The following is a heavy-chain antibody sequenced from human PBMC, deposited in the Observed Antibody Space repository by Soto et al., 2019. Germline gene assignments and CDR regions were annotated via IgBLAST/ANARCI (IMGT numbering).Heavy chain of an antibody. CDR2: IYYSGSS. Sequence: QVQLQESGPGLVKPSETLSLTCTVSGGSISSYYWSWIRQPPGKGLEWIGYIYYSGSSNYNPSLKRRNTIAVDTSNNHFSLKLSSVTAADTAVYYCARDRQPRNYYYGMDVWGQGTTITVSS. J-gene: IGHJ6*02. D-gene: IGHD6-13*01. CDR3: ARDRQPRNYYYGMDV. CDR1: GGSISSYY. V-gene: IGHV4-59*01.